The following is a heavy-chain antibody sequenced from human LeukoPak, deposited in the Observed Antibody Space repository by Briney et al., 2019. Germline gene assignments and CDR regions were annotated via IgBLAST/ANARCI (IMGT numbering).Heavy chain of an antibody. CDR2: ISAYNGNT. CDR1: GYTFTSYG. D-gene: IGHD5-12*01. V-gene: IGHV1-18*01. J-gene: IGHJ4*02. CDR3: ARRRGRGYDLPSKYYFDY. Sequence: ASVKVSRKASGYTFTSYGISWVRQAPGQGLEWMGWISAYNGNTNYAQKLQGRVTMTTDTSTSTAYMELRSLRSDDTAVYYCARRRGRGYDLPSKYYFDYWGQGTLVTVSS.